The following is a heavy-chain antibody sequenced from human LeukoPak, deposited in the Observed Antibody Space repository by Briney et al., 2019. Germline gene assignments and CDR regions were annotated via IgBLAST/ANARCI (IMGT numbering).Heavy chain of an antibody. CDR2: IWYDGSNK. D-gene: IGHD3-3*01. J-gene: IGHJ4*02. V-gene: IGHV3-33*06. Sequence: PGGSLRLSCAASGFTFSSYGMHWVRQAPGKGLEWVAVIWYDGSNKYYADSVKGRFTISRDNSKNTLYLQMNSLRAEDTAVYYCAKDQGYYDFWSGYYKDQGLDYWGQGTLVTVSS. CDR3: AKDQGYYDFWSGYYKDQGLDY. CDR1: GFTFSSYG.